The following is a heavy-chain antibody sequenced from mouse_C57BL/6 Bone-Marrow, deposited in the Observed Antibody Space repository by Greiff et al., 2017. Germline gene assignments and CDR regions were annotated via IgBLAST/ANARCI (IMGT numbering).Heavy chain of an antibody. J-gene: IGHJ2*01. CDR3: AKKLGRGFDY. CDR1: GYTFPSYG. D-gene: IGHD4-1*01. Sequence: QVQLQQSGAELARPGASVKLSCKASGYTFPSYGISWVKQRTGQGLVWIGEIYPRSGNTYYNEKFKGKATLTADKSSSTAYMELRSLTSEDSAVYVCAKKLGRGFDYWGQGTTRTVSA. CDR2: IYPRSGNT. V-gene: IGHV1-81*01.